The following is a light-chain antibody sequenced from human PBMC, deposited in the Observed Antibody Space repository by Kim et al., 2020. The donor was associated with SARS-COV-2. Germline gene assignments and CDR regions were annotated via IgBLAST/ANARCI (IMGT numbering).Light chain of an antibody. Sequence: EIVMTQSPATLSVSPGERATLSCRASQSVSSNLAWYQQKPGQAPRLFIYGASTRATGIPGRFSGSGSGTEFTLTISSLQSEDFAVYYCQQYSHWPRTFGGGTEVDIK. CDR3: QQYSHWPRT. CDR1: QSVSSN. J-gene: IGKJ4*01. CDR2: GAS. V-gene: IGKV3-15*01.